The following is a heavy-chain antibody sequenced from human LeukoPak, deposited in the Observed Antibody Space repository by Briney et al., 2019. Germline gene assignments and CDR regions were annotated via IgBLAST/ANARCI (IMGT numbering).Heavy chain of an antibody. Sequence: GSLRLSCAASGFTFDDYTIHWVRQVPGKGLEWVSLISGDGGSAYYADSVKGRFTISRDNSKNSLYLQMNSLRTEDTALYYCAKDIRGGGAGGAFDIWGQGTMVTVSS. V-gene: IGHV3-43*01. J-gene: IGHJ3*02. CDR2: ISGDGGSA. CDR1: GFTFDDYT. CDR3: AKDIRGGGAGGAFDI. D-gene: IGHD3-16*01.